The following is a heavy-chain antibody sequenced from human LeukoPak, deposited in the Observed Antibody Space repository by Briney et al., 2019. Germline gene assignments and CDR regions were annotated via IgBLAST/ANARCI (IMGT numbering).Heavy chain of an antibody. CDR2: IYYSGST. CDR1: GSSISSYY. V-gene: IGHV4-59*01. CDR3: ARTYGSGSYFFDI. J-gene: IGHJ3*02. Sequence: SETLSLTCTVSGSSISSYYWSWIRQPPGKGLEWIGYIYYSGSTNYNPSLKSRVTISVDTSKNQFSLKLSSVTAADTAVYYCARTYGSGSYFFDIWGQGTMVTVSS. D-gene: IGHD3-10*01.